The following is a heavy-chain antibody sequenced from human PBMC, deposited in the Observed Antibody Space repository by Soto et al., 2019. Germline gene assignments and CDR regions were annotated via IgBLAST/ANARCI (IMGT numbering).Heavy chain of an antibody. Sequence: GGSLRLSCAASGFTFSDYYMSWIRQAPGKGLEWVSYISSSGSTIYYADSVKGRFTISRDNAKNSLYLQMNSLRAEDTAVYYCARCLVDGHDAFDIWGQGTMVTVSS. D-gene: IGHD6-19*01. CDR3: ARCLVDGHDAFDI. CDR2: ISSSGSTI. J-gene: IGHJ3*02. V-gene: IGHV3-11*01. CDR1: GFTFSDYY.